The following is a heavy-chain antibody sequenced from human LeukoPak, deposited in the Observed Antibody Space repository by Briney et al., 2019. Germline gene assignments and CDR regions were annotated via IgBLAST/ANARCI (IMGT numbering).Heavy chain of an antibody. CDR1: GGSISSYY. V-gene: IGHV4-4*07. CDR2: VYTSGGT. J-gene: IGHJ4*02. CDR3: ARVGSSWPHYYFDY. D-gene: IGHD6-13*01. Sequence: PSETLSLTCTVSGGSISSYYWSWIRQPAGKGLEWIGRVYTSGGTNYNPSLKSRVTMSVDTSKNQFSLKLSSVTAADTAVYYCARVGSSWPHYYFDYWGQGTLVTVSS.